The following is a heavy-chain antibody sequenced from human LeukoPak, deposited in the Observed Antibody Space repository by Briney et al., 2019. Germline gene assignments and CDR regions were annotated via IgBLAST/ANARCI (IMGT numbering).Heavy chain of an antibody. CDR3: AREDVAYCSSTSCYAGWFDP. V-gene: IGHV1-69*06. Sequence: SVKVSCKASGGAFSSYAISWVRQAPGQGLEWMGGIITIFGTANYAQKFQGRVTITADKSTSTAYMELSSLRSEDTAVYYCAREDVAYCSSTSCYAGWFDPWGQGTLVTVSS. D-gene: IGHD2-2*01. J-gene: IGHJ5*02. CDR1: GGAFSSYA. CDR2: IITIFGTA.